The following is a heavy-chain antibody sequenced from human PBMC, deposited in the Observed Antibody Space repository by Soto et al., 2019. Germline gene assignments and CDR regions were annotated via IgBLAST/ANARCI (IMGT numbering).Heavy chain of an antibody. CDR1: CGSISSGGYS. Sequence: PSETLSLTCAVSCGSISSGGYSWTWIRQPPGKGLEWIGYIYHSGSTYYNPSLKSRVTISVDRSKNQFSLKLSSVTAADTAVYYCARGFSMANYFYYWGQGTLVTVSS. V-gene: IGHV4-30-2*01. CDR3: ARGFSMANYFYY. CDR2: IYHSGST. D-gene: IGHD3-10*01. J-gene: IGHJ4*02.